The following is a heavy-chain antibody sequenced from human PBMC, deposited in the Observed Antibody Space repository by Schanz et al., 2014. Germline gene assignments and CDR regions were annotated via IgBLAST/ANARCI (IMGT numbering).Heavy chain of an antibody. CDR3: AKDPPRGVRTPIKPTLDY. D-gene: IGHD3-10*01. V-gene: IGHV3-30*02. CDR1: GYSFSDYD. CDR2: LRSDGSRR. J-gene: IGHJ4*02. Sequence: VQLVESGGGVVQPGGSLRLSCVGSGYSFSDYDMYWIRQAPGKGLEWLAFLRSDGSRRDYADYVKGRFTISRDNSRNTLSLQMSSRRPEDTAVYYCAKDPPRGVRTPIKPTLDYWGQGTRVTVS.